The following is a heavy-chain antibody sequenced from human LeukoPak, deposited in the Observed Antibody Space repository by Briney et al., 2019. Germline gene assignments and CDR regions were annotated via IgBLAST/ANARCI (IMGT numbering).Heavy chain of an antibody. J-gene: IGHJ4*02. CDR2: INPNSGGT. V-gene: IGHV1-2*04. CDR3: ARDRLWFGELSSFDY. D-gene: IGHD3-10*01. Sequence: EASVKVSCKASGYTFTSYGFSWVRQAPGQGLEWMGWINPNSGGTNYAQNFQGWVTMTRDTSISTAYMEMRRLRSDDTAVYYCARDRLWFGELSSFDYWGQGTLVTVSS. CDR1: GYTFTSYG.